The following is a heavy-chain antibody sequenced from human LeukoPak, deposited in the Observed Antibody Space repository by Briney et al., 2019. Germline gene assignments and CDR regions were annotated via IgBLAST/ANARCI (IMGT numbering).Heavy chain of an antibody. CDR2: IYYSGST. V-gene: IGHV4-59*01. Sequence: SETLSLTCTVSGGSISSYYWSWIRQPPGKGLEWIGYIYYSGSTNYNPSLKSRVTISVDTSKNQFSRKLSSVTAADTAVYYCARVPYSSSCSPIDYWGQGTLVTVSS. CDR1: GGSISSYY. D-gene: IGHD6-13*01. CDR3: ARVPYSSSCSPIDY. J-gene: IGHJ4*02.